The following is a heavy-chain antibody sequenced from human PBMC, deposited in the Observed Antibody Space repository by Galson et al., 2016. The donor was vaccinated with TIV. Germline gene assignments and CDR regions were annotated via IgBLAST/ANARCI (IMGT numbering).Heavy chain of an antibody. CDR3: ARRREMTTNRLYAFDL. CDR2: IHPADSDT. Sequence: QSGAEVKKPGEPLKISCEDSGYSFSSYWIGWVRHKPGEGLEWIGIIHPADSDTRYSPSFRGQVTMSADKAINGAYLQWRTLKAADSAMFYCARRREMTTNRLYAFDLWGQGTMVIVSS. CDR1: GYSFSSYW. J-gene: IGHJ3*01. D-gene: IGHD5-24*01. V-gene: IGHV5-51*01.